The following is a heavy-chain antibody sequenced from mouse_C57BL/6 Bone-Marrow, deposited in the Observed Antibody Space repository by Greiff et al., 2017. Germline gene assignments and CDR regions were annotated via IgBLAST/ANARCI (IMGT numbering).Heavy chain of an antibody. CDR1: GYTFTSYW. J-gene: IGHJ3*01. CDR2: IDPSDSYT. Sequence: QVQLQQPGAELVKPGASVNLSCKASGYTFTSYWMQWVKQRPGQGLEWIGEIDPSDSYTNYNQKFKGKATLTVDTSSSTAYMQLSSLTSEDSAVYYCARRGGYSWFAYWGQGTLVTVSA. V-gene: IGHV1-50*01. CDR3: ARRGGYSWFAY. D-gene: IGHD2-3*01.